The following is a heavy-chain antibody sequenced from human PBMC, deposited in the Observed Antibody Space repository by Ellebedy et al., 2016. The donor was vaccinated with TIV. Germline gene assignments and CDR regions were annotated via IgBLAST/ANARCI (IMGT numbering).Heavy chain of an antibody. Sequence: PGGSLRLSCVASGFTFSRYAMTWVRQAPGQGLEWVSGIVGSGGGIFYADSVKGRFNISRDNSKSTVDLQMNSLRAEDTAIYYCARDRTPGDGYWVFDQWGQGALVTVSS. CDR2: IVGSGGGI. D-gene: IGHD5-18*01. CDR3: ARDRTPGDGYWVFDQ. V-gene: IGHV3-23*01. CDR1: GFTFSRYA. J-gene: IGHJ4*02.